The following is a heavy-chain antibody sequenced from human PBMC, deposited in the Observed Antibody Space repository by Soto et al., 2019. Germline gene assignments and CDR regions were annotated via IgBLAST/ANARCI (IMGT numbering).Heavy chain of an antibody. D-gene: IGHD6-13*01. J-gene: IGHJ1*01. CDR3: VKDESINWYSGHFRH. V-gene: IGHV3-9*01. CDR2: INWNSGSK. Sequence: PGGSLRLSCAASGFTFDDYAMHWVRQDPGKGLEWVSGINWNSGSKGYGDSVKGRFAISRDNAKNSLHLQMNSLSAEDTAFYYCVKDESINWYSGHFRHWGQGTLVTVSS. CDR1: GFTFDDYA.